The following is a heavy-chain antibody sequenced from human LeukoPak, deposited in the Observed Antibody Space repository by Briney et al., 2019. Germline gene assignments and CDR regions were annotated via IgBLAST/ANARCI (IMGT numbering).Heavy chain of an antibody. D-gene: IGHD6-6*01. CDR3: ARTRIAARRKDWFDP. V-gene: IGHV1-2*02. J-gene: IGHJ5*02. CDR2: INPNSGGT. CDR1: GYTFTGYY. Sequence: GASVKVSCKASGYTFTGYYMHWVRQAPGQGLEWMGWINPNSGGTNYAQKFQSRVTMTRDTSISTAYMELSRLRSDDTAVYYCARTRIAARRKDWFDPWGQGTLVTVSS.